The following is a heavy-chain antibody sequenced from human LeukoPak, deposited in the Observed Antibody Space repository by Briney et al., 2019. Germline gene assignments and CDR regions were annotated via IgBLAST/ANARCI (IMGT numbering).Heavy chain of an antibody. D-gene: IGHD2-2*01. V-gene: IGHV4-59*01. CDR2: IYYSGST. CDR3: ASSSGYCSSTSCPRGYYYMDV. Sequence: PSETLSLTCTVSGGSISSYYWSLIRQPPGKGLEWIGYIYYSGSTNYNPSLKSRVTISVDTSKNQFSLKLSSVTAADTAVYYCASSSGYCSSTSCPRGYYYMDVWGKGTTVTVSS. J-gene: IGHJ6*03. CDR1: GGSISSYY.